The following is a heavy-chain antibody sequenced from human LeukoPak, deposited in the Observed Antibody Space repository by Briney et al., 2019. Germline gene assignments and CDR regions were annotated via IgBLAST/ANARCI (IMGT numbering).Heavy chain of an antibody. CDR1: GFTFSDYY. CDR2: ISSSSSYT. D-gene: IGHD3-22*01. CDR3: ARDSSYYDSDDAFDI. J-gene: IGHJ3*02. Sequence: PGGSLRLSCAASGFTFSDYYMSWIRQAPGKGLEWVSYISSSSSYTNYADSVKGRFTISRDNAKNSLYLQMNSLRAEDTAVYYCARDSSYYDSDDAFDIWGLGTMVTVSS. V-gene: IGHV3-11*06.